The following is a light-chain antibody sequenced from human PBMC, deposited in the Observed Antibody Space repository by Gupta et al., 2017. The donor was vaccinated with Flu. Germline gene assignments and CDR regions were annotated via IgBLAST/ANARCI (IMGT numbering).Light chain of an antibody. CDR3: GTLDSSWNAEL. J-gene: IGLJ3*02. CDR1: STKIGNHY. V-gene: IGLV1-51*01. Sequence: KVTSSCSGSSTKIGNHYVAEYHQRPVAAPKLLMYEDIKRPSVWPDRFSDSKYGTSATLTITELQPGDEADYYCGTLDSSWNAELFGGGTKRSVL. CDR2: EDI.